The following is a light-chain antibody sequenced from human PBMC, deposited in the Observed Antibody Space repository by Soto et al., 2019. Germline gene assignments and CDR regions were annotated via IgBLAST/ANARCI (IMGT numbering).Light chain of an antibody. CDR3: QSYDSSLSAHYV. V-gene: IGLV1-40*01. J-gene: IGLJ1*01. CDR1: SSNIGATYD. Sequence: QSVLTQPPSVSGAPGQRVTISCTGSSSNIGATYDVQWYQQLPGTAPKLLIYGNSNRPSGVPDRFSGSKSGTSASLAITGLQADDEAHYYCQSYDSSLSAHYVLGTGTKVPVL. CDR2: GNS.